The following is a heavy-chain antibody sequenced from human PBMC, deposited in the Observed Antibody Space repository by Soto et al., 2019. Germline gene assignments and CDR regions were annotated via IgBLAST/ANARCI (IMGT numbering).Heavy chain of an antibody. Sequence: QVQLQESGPGLAKPSETLSLTCSISGGSISDYQWNWIRQPPGKGLEWSGYIYYSGRTNYNPSLKSRLTISLDTSTRQFSLRLISVTAADTAVYYCARMRGLGEISPYLDYWGQGALVTVSS. CDR2: IYYSGRT. J-gene: IGHJ4*02. V-gene: IGHV4-59*01. CDR1: GGSISDYQ. D-gene: IGHD3-16*01. CDR3: ARMRGLGEISPYLDY.